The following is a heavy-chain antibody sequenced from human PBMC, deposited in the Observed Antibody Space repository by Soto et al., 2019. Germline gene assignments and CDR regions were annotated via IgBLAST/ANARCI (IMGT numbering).Heavy chain of an antibody. CDR2: ISTSGRDT. CDR3: VRERGLSSFYGMDV. J-gene: IGHJ6*02. CDR1: GFNFSDYY. D-gene: IGHD3-10*01. V-gene: IGHV3-11*06. Sequence: GGSLRLSCAASGFNFSDYYMTWIRQAPGKGLEWISYISTSGRDTEYADSVKGRFLISRDNAKRSLYLQMNSLRVEDTAVYYCVRERGLSSFYGMDVWGQGTTVTVSS.